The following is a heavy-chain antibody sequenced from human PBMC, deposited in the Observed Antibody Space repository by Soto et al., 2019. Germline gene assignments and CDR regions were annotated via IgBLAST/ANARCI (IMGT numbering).Heavy chain of an antibody. V-gene: IGHV3-23*01. D-gene: IGHD2-21*02. CDR1: GFSVSIYA. CDR2: MIGSGSDI. J-gene: IGHJ4*02. CDR3: AKDDVYGDGLWLASN. Sequence: GGSLRLSCAASGFSVSIYAMMSVRQPPGKGQEWVAGMIGSGSDIRYADSVKGRFTISKDNSKNTVYLQMNSLRAEDTAIYYCAKDDVYGDGLWLASNWGQGTLVTVSS.